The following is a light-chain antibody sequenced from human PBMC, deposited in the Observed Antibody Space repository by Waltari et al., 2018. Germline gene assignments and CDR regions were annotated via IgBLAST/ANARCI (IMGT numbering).Light chain of an antibody. CDR3: AAWDDSLYEV. Sequence: QSVLTQPPSASGTPGQTVNIACSGSSSNIGSNFVYWYQQLPGTAPKLLIYRNNQRPSGVPDRFSGSKSGTSASLAISGLRSEDEADYYCAAWDDSLYEVFGGVTKLTVL. CDR2: RNN. J-gene: IGLJ3*02. V-gene: IGLV1-47*01. CDR1: SSNIGSNF.